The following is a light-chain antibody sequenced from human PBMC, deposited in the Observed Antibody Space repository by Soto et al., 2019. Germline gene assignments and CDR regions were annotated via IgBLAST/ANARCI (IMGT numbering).Light chain of an antibody. J-gene: IGKJ1*01. Sequence: DIQMTQSPSSLSASVGDRVTITCRASQSISSYLNRYQQKPGKAPKLLIYAASSLQSGVTSMFSGSGSGTDFTLTISSLQPEDFAAYYCQQSDSTPKTFGQVTKVEIK. CDR2: AAS. CDR1: QSISSY. V-gene: IGKV1-39*01. CDR3: QQSDSTPKT.